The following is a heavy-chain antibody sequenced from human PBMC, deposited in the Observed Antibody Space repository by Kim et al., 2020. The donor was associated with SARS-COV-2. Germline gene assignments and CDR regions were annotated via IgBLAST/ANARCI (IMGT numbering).Heavy chain of an antibody. Sequence: SVKVSCKASGGTFSSYAISWVRQAPGQGLEWMGGIIPIFGTANYAQKFQGRVTITADESTSTAYMELSSLRSEDTAVYYCARDGVLRFLEWSSIRLRDYYYYGMDVWGQGTTVTVSS. D-gene: IGHD3-3*01. CDR3: ARDGVLRFLEWSSIRLRDYYYYGMDV. CDR1: GGTFSSYA. CDR2: IIPIFGTA. V-gene: IGHV1-69*13. J-gene: IGHJ6*02.